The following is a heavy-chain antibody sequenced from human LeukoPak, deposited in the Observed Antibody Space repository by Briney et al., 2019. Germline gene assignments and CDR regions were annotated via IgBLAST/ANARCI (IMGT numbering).Heavy chain of an antibody. D-gene: IGHD6-13*01. CDR1: GGSFSGYY. V-gene: IGHV4-34*01. J-gene: IGHJ4*02. Sequence: SETLSLTCAVYGGSFSGYYWSWIRQPPGKGLEWIGEINHSGSTNYNPSLKSRVTISVDTSKNQFSLKRSSVTAADTAVYYCARRSAAAGTRVRHWGQGTLVTVSS. CDR2: INHSGST. CDR3: ARRSAAAGTRVRH.